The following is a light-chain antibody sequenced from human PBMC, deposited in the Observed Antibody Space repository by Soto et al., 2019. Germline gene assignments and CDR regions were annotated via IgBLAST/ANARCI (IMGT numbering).Light chain of an antibody. J-gene: IGKJ5*01. CDR2: GAS. CDR3: QQYNNWPPVT. CDR1: QSVSSN. V-gene: IGKV3-15*01. Sequence: RLITHSPATLSLSLRERATLSCRASQSVSSNLAWYQQKPGQAPRLLIYGASTRATGIPARFSGSGSGTEFTLTISSLQSEDFAVYYCQQYNNWPPVTFGQGTRLEI.